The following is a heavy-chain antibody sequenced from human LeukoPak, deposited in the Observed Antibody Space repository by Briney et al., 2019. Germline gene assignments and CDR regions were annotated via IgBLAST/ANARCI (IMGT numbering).Heavy chain of an antibody. V-gene: IGHV3-23*01. CDR2: ISGSGGST. D-gene: IGHD3-22*01. Sequence: GGSLRLSCAASGFTFSSYAMSWVRQAPGKGLEWVSAISGSGGSTYYADSVKGRFTISRDNSKNTLYLQMNSLRAEDTAVHYCARDPGSGYYSSNFDYWGQGSLVTVSS. J-gene: IGHJ4*02. CDR1: GFTFSSYA. CDR3: ARDPGSGYYSSNFDY.